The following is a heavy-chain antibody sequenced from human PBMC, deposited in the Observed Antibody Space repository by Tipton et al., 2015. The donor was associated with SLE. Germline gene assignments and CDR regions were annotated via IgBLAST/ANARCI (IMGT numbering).Heavy chain of an antibody. V-gene: IGHV1-18*01. CDR2: ISAYSTNT. CDR3: ARELRGNLRFLERAY. Sequence: QSGAEVKKPGASVKVSCKASGYTFTSYGISWVRQAPGQGLEWMGWISAYSTNTNYAQKLQGRVTMTTDTSTSTAYMELRSLRSDDTAVYYCARELRGNLRFLERAYWGQGTLVTVSS. CDR1: GYTFTSYG. D-gene: IGHD3-3*01. J-gene: IGHJ4*02.